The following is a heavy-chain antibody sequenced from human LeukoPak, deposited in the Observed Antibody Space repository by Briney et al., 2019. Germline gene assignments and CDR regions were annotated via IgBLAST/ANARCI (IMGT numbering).Heavy chain of an antibody. CDR3: ASSDGNWFDP. Sequence: SQTLSLTCTVSGGSISSSSYYWGWIRQPPGKGLEWIGSIYYSGSTYYNPSLKSRVTISVVTSKNQFSLKLSSVTAADTAVYYCASSDGNWFDPWGQGTLVTVSS. J-gene: IGHJ5*02. CDR1: GGSISSSSYY. V-gene: IGHV4-39*01. CDR2: IYYSGST.